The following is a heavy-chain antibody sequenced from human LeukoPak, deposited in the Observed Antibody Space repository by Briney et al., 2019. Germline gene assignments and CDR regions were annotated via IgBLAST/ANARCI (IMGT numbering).Heavy chain of an antibody. V-gene: IGHV4-39*01. CDR3: AGLLNGGASHWFDP. D-gene: IGHD7-27*01. J-gene: IGHJ5*02. CDR1: GASISNTGYY. CDR2: IYHSGST. Sequence: SENLSLTCTVSGASISNTGYYWGWIRQPPGKGLEWIGNIYHSGSTYYSPSLKSRVTLSVDTSKNQFSLKLSSVTAADTAVYYCAGLLNGGASHWFDPWGQGTLVTVSS.